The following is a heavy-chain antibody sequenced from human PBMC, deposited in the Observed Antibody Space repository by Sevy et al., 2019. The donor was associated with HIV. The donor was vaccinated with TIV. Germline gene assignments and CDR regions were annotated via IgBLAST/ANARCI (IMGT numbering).Heavy chain of an antibody. J-gene: IGHJ4*02. Sequence: ASVKVSCKASGYTFTSYAMHWVRQAPGQRLEWMGWINAGNGNTKYSQKFQGRVTITRDTSASTAYMELSSLRSEDTAVYYCARALDYYDSSGPVGYWGQGTLVTVSS. V-gene: IGHV1-3*01. CDR1: GYTFTSYA. CDR3: ARALDYYDSSGPVGY. CDR2: INAGNGNT. D-gene: IGHD3-22*01.